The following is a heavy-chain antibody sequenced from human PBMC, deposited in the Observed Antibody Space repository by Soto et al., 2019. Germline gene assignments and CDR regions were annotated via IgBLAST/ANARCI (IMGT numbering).Heavy chain of an antibody. D-gene: IGHD3-16*01. CDR1: GYTFTSYD. CDR2: MNPNSGNT. J-gene: IGHJ2*01. Sequence: QVQLVQSGAEVKKPGASVKVSCKASGYTFTSYDINWVRQAPGHGLEWMGRMNPNSGNTGYAPRCQGRVTMTRNTSISTAEMERSSLRSEDTAVYYWERSLGAEYGYCDLWGRGTLVTVSS. CDR3: ERSLGAEYGYCDL. V-gene: IGHV1-8*01.